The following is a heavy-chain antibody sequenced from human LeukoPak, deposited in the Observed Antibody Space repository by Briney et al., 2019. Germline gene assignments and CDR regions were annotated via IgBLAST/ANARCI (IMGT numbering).Heavy chain of an antibody. Sequence: QPGRSLRLCCAASGCTFSSYGMHWVRQAPGKGLEWVAVIWYDGSNKYYADSVKGRFTISRDNSKNTLYLQMNSLKAEDTAVYYCARDGTAVAAGRWGQGTLVTVSS. J-gene: IGHJ4*02. CDR1: GCTFSSYG. D-gene: IGHD6-19*01. CDR2: IWYDGSNK. V-gene: IGHV3-33*01. CDR3: ARDGTAVAAGR.